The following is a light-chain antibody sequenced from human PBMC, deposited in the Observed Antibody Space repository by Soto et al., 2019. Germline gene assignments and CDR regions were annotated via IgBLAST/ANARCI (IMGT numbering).Light chain of an antibody. CDR2: GAS. J-gene: IGKJ5*01. CDR1: QRGSSSY. V-gene: IGKV3D-20*02. Sequence: TLLPRTLCWPPVQRPTRSFGVAQRGSSSYLAWYQQKPGQAPRLLIYGASRRATGIPARFSGSGSGTDFTLTISSLEPEDFAVYYCQQCSNWPITFGQGTRLEI. CDR3: QQCSNWPIT.